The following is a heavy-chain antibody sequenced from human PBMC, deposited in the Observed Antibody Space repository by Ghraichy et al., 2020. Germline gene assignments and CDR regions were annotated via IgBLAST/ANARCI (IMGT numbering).Heavy chain of an antibody. CDR3: SRGGGIAVAAFDY. D-gene: IGHD6-19*01. Sequence: SETLSLTCTVSGGSISSYYWSWVRQPPGKGLDWIGYVYYTGSTNHNPSLTRRVTISVDTSKNQFSLRLTSVTAADTAVYYCSRGGGIAVAAFDYWGQGTLVTVSS. V-gene: IGHV4-59*01. CDR2: VYYTGST. J-gene: IGHJ4*02. CDR1: GGSISSYY.